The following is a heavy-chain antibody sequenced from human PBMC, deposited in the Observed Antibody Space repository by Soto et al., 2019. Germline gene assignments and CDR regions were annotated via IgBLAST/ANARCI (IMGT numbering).Heavy chain of an antibody. CDR1: GYTFTSYG. CDR3: AGWMFPGAAPRRGWLEP. Sequence: ASVKVSCKASGYTFTSYGISWVRQAPGQGLEWMGWISAYNGNTDYAQKLQGRVTMTTDTSTSTAYMELRSLRSDATAVYYCAGWMFPGAAPRRGWLEPWDQGTLIA. V-gene: IGHV1-18*01. J-gene: IGHJ5*02. D-gene: IGHD1-26*01. CDR2: ISAYNGNT.